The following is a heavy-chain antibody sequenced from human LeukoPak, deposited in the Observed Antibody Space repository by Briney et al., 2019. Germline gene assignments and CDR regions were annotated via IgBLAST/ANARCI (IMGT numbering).Heavy chain of an antibody. CDR1: GFTFSSYA. V-gene: IGHV3-23*01. Sequence: GGSLRLSCAASGFTFSSYAMSWVRQAPGKGLEWVSAISGSGGSTYYADSVKGRFTISRDNSKNTLYLQMNSLRAEDTAVYYCATDPRYYYDSSGSFPQWGQGTLVTVSS. CDR2: ISGSGGST. CDR3: ATDPRYYYDSSGSFPQ. J-gene: IGHJ4*02. D-gene: IGHD3-22*01.